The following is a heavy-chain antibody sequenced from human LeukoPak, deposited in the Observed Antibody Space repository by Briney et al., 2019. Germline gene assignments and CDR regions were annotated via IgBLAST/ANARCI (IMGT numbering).Heavy chain of an antibody. Sequence: PSGTLSLTCAVSGGSISSSNWWSWVRQPPGKGLEWIGEIYHSGSTNYNPSLKSRVTISVDKSKSQFSLKLSSVTAAGTAVYYCARGYCSSTSCYKSRDDAFDIWGQGTMVTVSS. CDR2: IYHSGST. D-gene: IGHD2-2*02. V-gene: IGHV4-4*02. J-gene: IGHJ3*02. CDR3: ARGYCSSTSCYKSRDDAFDI. CDR1: GGSISSSNW.